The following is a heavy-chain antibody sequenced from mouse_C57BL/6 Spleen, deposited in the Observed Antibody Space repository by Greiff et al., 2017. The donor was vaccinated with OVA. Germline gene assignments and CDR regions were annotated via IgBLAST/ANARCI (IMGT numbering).Heavy chain of an antibody. CDR2: IDPEDGET. D-gene: IGHD3-2*02. CDR1: GFNIKDYY. CDR3: ARSTAQATGAMDY. J-gene: IGHJ4*01. Sequence: VQLQQSGAELVKPGASVKLSCTASGFNIKDYYMHWVKQRTEQGLEWIGRIDPEDGETKYAPKFQGKANITADTSSNTAYLQLSSLTSEDTAVDYCARSTAQATGAMDYWGQGTSVTVSS. V-gene: IGHV14-2*01.